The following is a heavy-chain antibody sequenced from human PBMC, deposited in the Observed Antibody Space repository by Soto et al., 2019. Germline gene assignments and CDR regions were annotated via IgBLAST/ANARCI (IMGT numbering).Heavy chain of an antibody. Sequence: QVQLQESGPGLVKPSETLSLTCTVSGGSIGSHYWSWIRQPPGEGLEWIGRASYSGSPSYNPSLKSRLTISIDTSKNQFSLKMTSVTAADTAVYYCARQWGGDYWGQGTLVTVSS. CDR3: ARQWGGDY. V-gene: IGHV4-59*08. CDR2: ASYSGSP. J-gene: IGHJ4*01. CDR1: GGSIGSHY. D-gene: IGHD3-16*01.